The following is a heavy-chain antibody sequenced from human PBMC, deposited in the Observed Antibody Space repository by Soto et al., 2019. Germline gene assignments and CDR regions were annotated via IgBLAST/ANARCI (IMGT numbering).Heavy chain of an antibody. CDR3: GRDHWLTTSGLLGIISY. CDR2: ISVSGGNT. CDR1: GFTFSNYA. Sequence: GGATRLSCAASGFTFSNYAMTWVRQAPGKGLEWVSTISVSGGNTYYADSVKGRFTISRDNSKSTLYLQMSSLRAADTAVYYCGRDHWLTTSGLLGIISYWGKGSRVTVSA. D-gene: IGHD1-26*01. V-gene: IGHV3-23*01. J-gene: IGHJ4*02.